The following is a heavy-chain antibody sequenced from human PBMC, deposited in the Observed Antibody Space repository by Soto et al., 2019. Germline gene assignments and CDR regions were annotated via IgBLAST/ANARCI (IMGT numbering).Heavy chain of an antibody. CDR1: GFNFKKFA. CDR2: ISCCGGST. CDR3: AKADGEQWLVPHLDN. Sequence: EVQLLESGGGVVQPGGSLRLSCVASGFNFKKFAMAWVRQAPGEGLEWVSGISCCGGSTSYADSVKGRFSIARDDSKNTLSPQMNSLRVEETAQYYCAKADGEQWLVPHLDNWGQGNLVT. D-gene: IGHD6-19*01. V-gene: IGHV3-23*01. J-gene: IGHJ4*02.